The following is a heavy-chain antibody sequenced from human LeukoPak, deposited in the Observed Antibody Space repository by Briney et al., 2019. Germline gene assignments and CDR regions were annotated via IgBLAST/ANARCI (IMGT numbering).Heavy chain of an antibody. J-gene: IGHJ2*01. CDR2: IYTSGST. CDR3: ARDLYCYDSYWYFDL. CDR1: GGSISSYY. V-gene: IGHV4-4*07. D-gene: IGHD3-22*01. Sequence: PSETLSLTCTVSGGSISSYYWSWIRQPAGKGLEWIGRIYTSGSTSYNPSLKSRVTMSVDTSKNQFSLKLSSVTAADTAVYYCARDLYCYDSYWYFDLWGRGTLVTVSS.